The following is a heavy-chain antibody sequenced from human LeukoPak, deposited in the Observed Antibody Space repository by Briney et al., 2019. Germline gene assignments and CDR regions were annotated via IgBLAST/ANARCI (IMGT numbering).Heavy chain of an antibody. CDR2: ISYDGGNT. D-gene: IGHD5-12*01. J-gene: IGHJ6*02. V-gene: IGHV3-30*18. CDR1: GITLSSYG. CDR3: AKDIVATINYYYSMDV. Sequence: GGSLRLSCAASGITLSSYGMHWVRQAPGKGLEWVAAISYDGGNTYYADSVKGRFTISRDNSKNTLYLQMNSLRPEDTAVYYCAKDIVATINYYYSMDVWGQGTTVTVSS.